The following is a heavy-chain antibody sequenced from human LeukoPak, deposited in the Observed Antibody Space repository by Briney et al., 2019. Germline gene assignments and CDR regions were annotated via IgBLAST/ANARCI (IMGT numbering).Heavy chain of an antibody. CDR1: GGSFSGYY. J-gene: IGHJ4*02. Sequence: PSETLSLTCAVYGGSFSGYYWSWIRQPPGKGLEWIGEINHSGSTNYNPSLKSRVTISVDTSKNQFSLKLSSVTAADTAVYYCAGKIAVAGTYYWGQGTLVTVSS. D-gene: IGHD6-19*01. CDR3: AGKIAVAGTYY. CDR2: INHSGST. V-gene: IGHV4-34*01.